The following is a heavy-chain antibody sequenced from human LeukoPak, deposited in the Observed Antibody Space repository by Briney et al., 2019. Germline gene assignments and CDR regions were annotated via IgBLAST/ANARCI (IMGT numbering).Heavy chain of an antibody. J-gene: IGHJ4*02. CDR3: ARDPIAVAVVFDY. V-gene: IGHV3-21*01. D-gene: IGHD6-19*01. CDR1: GFSLSSYE. Sequence: PGGSLRLSCAASGFSLSSYEMNWVRQAPGKGLEWVSSISSSSSYIYYADSVKGRFTISRDNAKNSLYLQMNSLRAEDTAVYYCARDPIAVAVVFDYWGQGTLVTVSS. CDR2: ISSSSSYI.